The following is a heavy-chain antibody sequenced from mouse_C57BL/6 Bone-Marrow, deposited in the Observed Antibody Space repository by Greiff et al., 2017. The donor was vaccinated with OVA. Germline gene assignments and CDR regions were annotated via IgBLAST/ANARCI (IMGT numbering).Heavy chain of an antibody. D-gene: IGHD1-1*01. CDR1: GYTFTSYW. V-gene: IGHV1-64*01. CDR2: IHPNSGST. Sequence: QVQLQQSGAELVKPGASVKLSCKASGYTFTSYWMHWVKQRPGQGLEWIGMIHPNSGSTNYNEKFKSKATLTVDKSSSAAYMQLSSLTSEDSAVYDCAWEIHYYGSPRPDYWGQGTTLTVSS. CDR3: AWEIHYYGSPRPDY. J-gene: IGHJ2*01.